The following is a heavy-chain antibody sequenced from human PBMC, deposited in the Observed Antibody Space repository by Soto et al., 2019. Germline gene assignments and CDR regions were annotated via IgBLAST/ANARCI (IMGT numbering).Heavy chain of an antibody. V-gene: IGHV4-39*01. CDR3: ARLVRSPLAVAGTLDY. CDR1: GGSISSSSYY. Sequence: PSETLSLTCTVSGGSISSSSYYWGWIRQPPGKGLEWIGSIYYSGSTYYNPSLKSRVTISVDTSKNQFSLKLSSVTAADTAVYYCARLVRSPLAVAGTLDYWGQGTLVTVSS. D-gene: IGHD6-19*01. J-gene: IGHJ4*02. CDR2: IYYSGST.